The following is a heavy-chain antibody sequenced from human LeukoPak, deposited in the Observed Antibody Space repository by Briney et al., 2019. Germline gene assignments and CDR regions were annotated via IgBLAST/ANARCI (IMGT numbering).Heavy chain of an antibody. D-gene: IGHD6-13*01. CDR2: IRSDESNR. CDR3: AKWVAAAAACIDY. CDR1: GFTFSIYG. V-gene: IGHV3-30*02. J-gene: IGHJ4*02. Sequence: GGSLRLSCVASGFTFSIYGMHWVRQGPGKGLEWVAFIRSDESNRYYADSVRGRFTVSRDNSKNTLYLQMNSLRAEDTAVYYCAKWVAAAAACIDYWGQGTLVTVSS.